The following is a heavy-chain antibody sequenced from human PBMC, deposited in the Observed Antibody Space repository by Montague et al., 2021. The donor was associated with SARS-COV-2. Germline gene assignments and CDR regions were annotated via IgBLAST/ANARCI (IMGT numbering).Heavy chain of an antibody. Sequence: SETLSLTYTVSGDSVKTNLYHWGWIRQPPGKGLEWIGNIYYTGTTYYNPSLKSRVTMSVDTSKNQFSLKLTSVTAADTAVYYCANADRCSSGSCYSPFDSWGQGSLVTVSS. D-gene: IGHD2-15*01. CDR2: IYYTGTT. V-gene: IGHV4-39*01. J-gene: IGHJ4*02. CDR3: ANADRCSSGSCYSPFDS. CDR1: GDSVKTNLYH.